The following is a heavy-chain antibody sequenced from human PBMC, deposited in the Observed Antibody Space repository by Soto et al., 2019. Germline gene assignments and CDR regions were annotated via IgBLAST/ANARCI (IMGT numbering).Heavy chain of an antibody. D-gene: IGHD6-13*01. CDR3: ARAVGYSSSWYSSWFDP. CDR2: IYHSGST. CDR1: SGSISSSNW. Sequence: SETLSLTCAVSSGSISSSNWWSWVRQPPGKGLEWIGEIYHSGSTNYNPSLKSRVTISVDKSKNQFSLKLSSVTAADTAVYYCARAVGYSSSWYSSWFDPWGQGTLVTVSS. J-gene: IGHJ5*02. V-gene: IGHV4-4*02.